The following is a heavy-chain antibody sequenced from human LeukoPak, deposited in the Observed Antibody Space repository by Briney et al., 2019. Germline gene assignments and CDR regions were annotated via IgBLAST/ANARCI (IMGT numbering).Heavy chain of an antibody. D-gene: IGHD3-10*01. J-gene: IGHJ6*03. CDR1: GFTFSSYA. CDR3: ARVRGGSGSYSRWHYYMDV. Sequence: GGSLRLSCAASGFTFSSYAMSWVRQAPGKGLEWVSSISSSSYIYYADSVKGRFTISRDNAKKSLYLQMNSLRAEDTAVYYCARVRGGSGSYSRWHYYMDVWGKGTTVTVSS. CDR2: ISSSSYI. V-gene: IGHV3-21*01.